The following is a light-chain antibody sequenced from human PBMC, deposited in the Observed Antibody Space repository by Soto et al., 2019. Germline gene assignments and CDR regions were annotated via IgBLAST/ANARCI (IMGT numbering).Light chain of an antibody. J-gene: IGKJ2*01. CDR1: QSVGTY. CDR3: QQRTNWPAYT. CDR2: DAS. V-gene: IGKV3-11*01. Sequence: EIVLTQSPATLSVSPGERATLSCRARQSVGTYLVWYQQKPGQAPRLLIFDASNRATGIPARFSGSGSGTDFTLTISSLEPEDLAVYYCQQRTNWPAYTFGHGTKLEIK.